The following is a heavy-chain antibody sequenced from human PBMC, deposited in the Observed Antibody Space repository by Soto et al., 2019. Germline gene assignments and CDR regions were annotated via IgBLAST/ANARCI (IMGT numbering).Heavy chain of an antibody. CDR2: ISYDGSNE. Sequence: SLRLSCAASGFTFSNYGMHWVRQAPGKGLEWVARISYDGSNEYYADSVRARFTISRDNSKNTLYLQMKRLRLEDTAVFYCARSRGSGSRSLVPIDYWGQGTLVTVSS. J-gene: IGHJ4*02. CDR3: ARSRGSGSRSLVPIDY. D-gene: IGHD3-10*01. V-gene: IGHV3-30*03. CDR1: GFTFSNYG.